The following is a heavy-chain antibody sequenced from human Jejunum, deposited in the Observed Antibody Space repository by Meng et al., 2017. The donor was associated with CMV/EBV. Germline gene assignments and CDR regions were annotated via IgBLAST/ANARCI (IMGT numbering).Heavy chain of an antibody. Sequence: SGFTFSSYGLHWVRQAPGKGLVWVSRIYNDGSRTNYADSVKGRFTISRDNAKNTLFLQMNSLRAEDTAVYYCARGDLDGYFFDYWGQGTLVTVSS. J-gene: IGHJ4*02. CDR3: ARGDLDGYFFDY. CDR2: IYNDGSRT. V-gene: IGHV3-74*01. CDR1: GFTFSSYG. D-gene: IGHD6-25*01.